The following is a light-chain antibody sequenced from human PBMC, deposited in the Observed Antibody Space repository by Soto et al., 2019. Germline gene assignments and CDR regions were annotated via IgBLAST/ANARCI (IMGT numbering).Light chain of an antibody. CDR1: QSVNSIY. CDR3: QQYSSSPWT. Sequence: EIVLTQSPGTLSLSPGERATLSCRASQSVNSIYLAWYQQKPGQAPRLLIYGASSRATGIPDRFSGSGSGTDFTLTISRPEPEDFAVYYCQQYSSSPWTFGQGTKVEIK. CDR2: GAS. J-gene: IGKJ1*01. V-gene: IGKV3-20*01.